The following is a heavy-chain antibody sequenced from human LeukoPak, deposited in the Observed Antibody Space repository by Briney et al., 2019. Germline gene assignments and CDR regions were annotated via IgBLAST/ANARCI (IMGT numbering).Heavy chain of an antibody. D-gene: IGHD3-10*01. Sequence: GESLKISCKGSGYSFTSYWIGWVRQMPGKGLEWMGIIYPGDSGTRYSPSFQGQVTISADKSISTAYLQWSSLKASDTAMYYCARQSAMVRGVSNYAFDIWGQGTMVTVSS. CDR1: GYSFTSYW. V-gene: IGHV5-51*01. CDR2: IYPGDSGT. J-gene: IGHJ3*02. CDR3: ARQSAMVRGVSNYAFDI.